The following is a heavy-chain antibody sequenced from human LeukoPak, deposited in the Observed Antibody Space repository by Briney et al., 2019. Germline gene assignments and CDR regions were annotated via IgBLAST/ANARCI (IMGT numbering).Heavy chain of an antibody. Sequence: SETLSLTCSVSGGSISSYFWSWIRQPPGKGLEWIGYIYFSGRTNYNPSLKRRVTISVETSKNQFSLRLSSVTAADTAVYYCARGDYVRTTSGTWLDPWGQGTLVTVSS. CDR2: IYFSGRT. CDR1: GGSISSYF. CDR3: ARGDYVRTTSGTWLDP. D-gene: IGHD4-17*01. J-gene: IGHJ5*02. V-gene: IGHV4-59*01.